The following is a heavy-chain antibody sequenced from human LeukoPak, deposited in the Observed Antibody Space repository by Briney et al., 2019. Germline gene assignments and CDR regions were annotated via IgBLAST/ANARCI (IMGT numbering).Heavy chain of an antibody. V-gene: IGHV4-59*08. CDR2: IYYSGST. Sequence: SETLSLTCTVSGGSISSYYWSWIRQPPGKGLEWIGYIYYSGSTNYNPSLKSRVTISVDTSKNQFSLKLSSVTAADTAVYYCALGYCINGVCYGLDYWGQGTLVTVSS. J-gene: IGHJ4*02. CDR3: ALGYCINGVCYGLDY. D-gene: IGHD2-8*01. CDR1: GGSISSYY.